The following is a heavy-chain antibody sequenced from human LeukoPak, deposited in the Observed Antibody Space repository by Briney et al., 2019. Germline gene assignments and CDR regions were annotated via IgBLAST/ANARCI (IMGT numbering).Heavy chain of an antibody. CDR1: GLTISRSA. D-gene: IGHD3-22*01. CDR3: AKDGLYYDGSEHVCYFDS. J-gene: IGHJ4*03. Sequence: GGSLRLSCAASGLTISRSAMTWVRQGPGTGLEFVASIIYSGGATYYADSVKGRFTISRDNSKNTLYLQMNSLRAEDTALYYCAKDGLYYDGSEHVCYFDSLGQGSLFTVSS. V-gene: IGHV3-23*01. CDR2: IIYSGGAT.